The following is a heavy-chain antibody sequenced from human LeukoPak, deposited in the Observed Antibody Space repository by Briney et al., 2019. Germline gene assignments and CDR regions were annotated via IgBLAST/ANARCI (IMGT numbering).Heavy chain of an antibody. J-gene: IGHJ6*02. CDR1: GFTFSSYS. CDR3: AKSMSGSWFGMDV. D-gene: IGHD6-13*01. Sequence: GGSLRLSCAASGFTFSSYSMNWVRQAPGKGLEWVSYISSSSSTIYYADSVKGRFTISRDNSKNTLYLQMNSLTAEDTAVYHCAKSMSGSWFGMDVWGQGTTVTVSS. V-gene: IGHV3-48*01. CDR2: ISSSSSTI.